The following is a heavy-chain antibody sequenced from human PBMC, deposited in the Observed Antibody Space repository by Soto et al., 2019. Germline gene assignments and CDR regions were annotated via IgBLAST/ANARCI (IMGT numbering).Heavy chain of an antibody. CDR3: ARGKPRSFQYYYYMDV. V-gene: IGHV1-8*01. CDR1: GYTFTSYD. CDR2: MNPNSGNT. Sequence: APVKVSCKASGYTFTSYDINWVRQATGQGLEWMGWMNPNSGNTGYAQKFQGRVTMTRNTSISTAYMELSSLRSEDTAVYYCARGKPRSFQYYYYMDVWGKGTTVTVSS. J-gene: IGHJ6*03.